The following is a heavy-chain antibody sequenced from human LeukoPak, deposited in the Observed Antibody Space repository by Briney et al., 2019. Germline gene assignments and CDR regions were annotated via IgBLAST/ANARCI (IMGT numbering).Heavy chain of an antibody. D-gene: IGHD3-9*01. CDR3: ARLYLLTGYSSPTN. J-gene: IGHJ4*02. Sequence: GGSLRLSCAASGFTFSNYGMHWVRQAPGKGLDWVAFVRSDGSHTDYADSAKGRFTISRDNPKNTLYLQMNSLRAEDTAVYYCARLYLLTGYSSPTNWGQGTLVTVSS. CDR1: GFTFSNYG. V-gene: IGHV3-30*02. CDR2: VRSDGSHT.